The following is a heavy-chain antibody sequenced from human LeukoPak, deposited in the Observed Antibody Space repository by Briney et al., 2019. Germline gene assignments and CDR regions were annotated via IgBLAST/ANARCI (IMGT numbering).Heavy chain of an antibody. Sequence: SETLSLTCTISGGFICSSSYYWGWTRQPPGKGLEWIGDIYYSGSTYYNPALKSRVSMSIDASKNQFSLELRSVAAADTALYYCARRRYYDSTGYLEWGQGTLVTVTS. CDR1: GGFICSSSYY. D-gene: IGHD3-22*01. CDR3: ARRRYYDSTGYLE. J-gene: IGHJ1*01. V-gene: IGHV4-39*01. CDR2: IYYSGST.